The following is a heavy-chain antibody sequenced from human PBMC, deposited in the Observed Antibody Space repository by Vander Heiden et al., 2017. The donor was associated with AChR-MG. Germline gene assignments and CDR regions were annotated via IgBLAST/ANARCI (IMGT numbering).Heavy chain of an antibody. V-gene: IGHV3-21*01. Sequence: EVQLVESGGGLVKPGGSLRLSCAASGFTFSSYSMNWVRQAPGKGLEWVSSISSSSSYIYYADSVKGRFTISRDNAKNSLYLQMNSLRAEDTAVYYCARGDIVVVPAAIPNYWGQGTLVTVSS. CDR1: GFTFSSYS. D-gene: IGHD2-2*02. CDR3: ARGDIVVVPAAIPNY. J-gene: IGHJ4*02. CDR2: ISSSSSYI.